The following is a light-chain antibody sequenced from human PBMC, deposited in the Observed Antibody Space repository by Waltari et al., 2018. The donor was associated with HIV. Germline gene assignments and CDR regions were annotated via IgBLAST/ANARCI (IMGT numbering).Light chain of an antibody. V-gene: IGLV2-14*01. CDR3: SSYTSSSTYV. CDR2: DVN. J-gene: IGLJ1*01. CDR1: SSDVGGYNY. Sequence: QSALTQPASVSGSPGQSITISCTGTSSDVGGYNYFSWYQQHPGKTPKLMIYDVNKRPSGVSYRFSGSKSGNTASLTISGLQAEDEADYYCSSYTSSSTYVFGTGTKVTVL.